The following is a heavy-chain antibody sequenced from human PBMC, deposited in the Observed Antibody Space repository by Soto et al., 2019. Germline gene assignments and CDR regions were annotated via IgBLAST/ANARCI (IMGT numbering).Heavy chain of an antibody. Sequence: QVQLVQSGAEVKKTGYSVKVSCKASGGTFSRYDISWVRQAPGEGLEWLRGIIHIFGTANYAQKFQGSVTITAEESTNTAYMELSSLRSEDTAVYFRAKSSGWFNPYYFDYWGQGTLVTVSS. CDR2: IIHIFGTA. V-gene: IGHV1-69*01. J-gene: IGHJ4*02. CDR3: AKSSGWFNPYYFDY. D-gene: IGHD6-19*01. CDR1: GGTFSRYD.